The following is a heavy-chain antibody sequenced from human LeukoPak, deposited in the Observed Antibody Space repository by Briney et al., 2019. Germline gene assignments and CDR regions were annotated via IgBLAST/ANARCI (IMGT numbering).Heavy chain of an antibody. V-gene: IGHV4-4*02. CDR2: IYHSGST. D-gene: IGHD1-26*01. J-gene: IGHJ4*02. Sequence: SETLSLTCAVSGGSISSSNWWSWVRQPPGKGLEWIGEIYHSGSTNYNPSLKSRVTISVDTSKNQFSLKLSSVTAADTAVYYCARATVGASDYWGQGTLVTVSS. CDR3: ARATVGASDY. CDR1: GGSISSSNW.